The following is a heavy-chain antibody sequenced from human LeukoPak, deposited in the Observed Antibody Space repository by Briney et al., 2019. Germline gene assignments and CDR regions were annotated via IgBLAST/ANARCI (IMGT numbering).Heavy chain of an antibody. V-gene: IGHV4-59*01. Sequence: SETLSLTCTASGGSISTYYWSWIRQPPGEGLEWIGYISYSGSTKFNPSLRSRVTISADTSKNQISLKLNSVTAADTAVYYCARDLADGSGSYYSRPLDYWGQGTLVTVSS. CDR1: GGSISTYY. CDR2: ISYSGST. D-gene: IGHD3-10*01. CDR3: ARDLADGSGSYYSRPLDY. J-gene: IGHJ4*01.